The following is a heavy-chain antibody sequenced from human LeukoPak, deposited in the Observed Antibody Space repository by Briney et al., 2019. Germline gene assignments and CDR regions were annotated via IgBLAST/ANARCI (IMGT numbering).Heavy chain of an antibody. D-gene: IGHD5-18*01. CDR1: GFTFSSYS. CDR3: VMPGYSYGYVYY. Sequence: GGSLRLSCAASGFTFSSYSMNWVRQAPGKGLEWVSFISSSSSYIYYADSVKGRFTISRDNAKNSLYLQMNSLRAEDTAVYYCVMPGYSYGYVYYWGRGTLVTVSS. CDR2: ISSSSSYI. J-gene: IGHJ4*02. V-gene: IGHV3-21*01.